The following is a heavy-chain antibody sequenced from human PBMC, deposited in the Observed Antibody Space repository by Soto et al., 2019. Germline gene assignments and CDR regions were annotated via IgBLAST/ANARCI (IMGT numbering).Heavy chain of an antibody. Sequence: SETLSLTCSVSDDSINSDKYYWGWIRQPPGEGLEWIGSIYYRGNAYYNPSLQTRVTISLDKSKSQFSLKLNSVTAADSAVYFCARLEGLATIPYYFDFWGPGALVTVSS. CDR2: IYYRGNA. V-gene: IGHV4-39*01. J-gene: IGHJ4*02. CDR1: DDSINSDKYY. CDR3: ARLEGLATIPYYFDF. D-gene: IGHD3-9*01.